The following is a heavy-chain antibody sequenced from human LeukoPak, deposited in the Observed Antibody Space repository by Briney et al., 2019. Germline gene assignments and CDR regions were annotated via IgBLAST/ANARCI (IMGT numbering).Heavy chain of an antibody. CDR3: ASQPNSYGGEYYFDY. Sequence: PGGSLRLSCAASGFTFSSYWMHWVRQAPGKGLVWVSRINSDGSSTSYADSVRGRFTISRDNAKNTLYMQMNSLRADDTAVYYCASQPNSYGGEYYFDYWGQGTLVTVSS. CDR2: INSDGSST. J-gene: IGHJ4*02. CDR1: GFTFSSYW. D-gene: IGHD5-18*01. V-gene: IGHV3-74*01.